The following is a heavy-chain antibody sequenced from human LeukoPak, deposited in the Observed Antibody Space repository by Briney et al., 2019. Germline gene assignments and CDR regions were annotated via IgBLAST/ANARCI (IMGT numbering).Heavy chain of an antibody. J-gene: IGHJ4*02. Sequence: ASVKVSCKASGYAFTSYYMHWVRQAPGQGLEWMGIINPSGGSTSYAQKLQGRVTMTRDMSTSTVYMELSSLRSEDTAVYYCARVGVVVPAVPRGLDYWGQGTLVTVSS. V-gene: IGHV1-46*01. CDR3: ARVGVVVPAVPRGLDY. D-gene: IGHD2-2*01. CDR1: GYAFTSYY. CDR2: INPSGGST.